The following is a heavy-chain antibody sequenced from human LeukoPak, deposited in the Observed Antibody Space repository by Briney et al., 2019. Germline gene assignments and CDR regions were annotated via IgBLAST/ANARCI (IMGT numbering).Heavy chain of an antibody. D-gene: IGHD6-19*01. J-gene: IGHJ4*02. CDR1: GGSISSYY. V-gene: IGHV4-59*01. Sequence: SETLSLTCTVSGGSISSYYWNWIRQPPGKGLEWIGSISYSGGTNYNPSLKSRVTISVDTSRNQFSLKLSSVTAADTAIYYCAKLYTSAWYEEPIDHWGQGTLVTVSS. CDR2: ISYSGGT. CDR3: AKLYTSAWYEEPIDH.